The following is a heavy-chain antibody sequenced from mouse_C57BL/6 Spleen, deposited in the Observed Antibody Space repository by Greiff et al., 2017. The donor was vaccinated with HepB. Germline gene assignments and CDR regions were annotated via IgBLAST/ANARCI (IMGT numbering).Heavy chain of an antibody. CDR1: GFSLTSYG. CDR2: IWSGGST. J-gene: IGHJ2*01. V-gene: IGHV2-2*01. D-gene: IGHD1-1*01. Sequence: VMLVESGPGLVQPSQSLSITCTVSGFSLTSYGVHWVRQSPGKGLEWLGVIWSGGSTDYNAAFISRLSISKDNSKSQVFFKMNSLQADDTAIYYCARNGYYGSGFDYWGQGTTLTVSS. CDR3: ARNGYYGSGFDY.